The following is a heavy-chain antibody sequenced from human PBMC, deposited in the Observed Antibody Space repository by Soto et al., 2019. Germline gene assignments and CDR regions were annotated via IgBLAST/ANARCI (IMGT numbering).Heavy chain of an antibody. CDR1: GYTFTNHD. CDR3: ARAWGAYDSSGYYIYYFDS. CDR2: MNPNSHNT. D-gene: IGHD3-22*01. V-gene: IGHV1-8*01. J-gene: IGHJ4*02. Sequence: ASVKVSCKASGYTFTNHDINWVRQATGQGLEWMGWMNPNSHNTGYIQNFQGRVTMTMNNSITTAYMELSSLRSDDTAVYYCARAWGAYDSSGYYIYYFDSWGQGTPVTVSS.